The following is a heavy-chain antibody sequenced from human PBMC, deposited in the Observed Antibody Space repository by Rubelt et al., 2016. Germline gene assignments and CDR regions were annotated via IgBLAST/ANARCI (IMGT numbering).Heavy chain of an antibody. V-gene: IGHV2-5*02. J-gene: IGHJ4*02. D-gene: IGHD3-16*02. CDR2: IYWDDDK. CDR3: AHSPIMITFGGVIVRGACDY. CDR1: GFSLSTSGVG. Sequence: QITLKESGPTLVKPTQTLTLTCTFSGFSLSTSGVGVGWIRQPPGKALEWLALIYWDDDKRYSPSLKSRLTITKDTSKNQVVLTMTNMDPVDTATDYCAHSPIMITFGGVIVRGACDYWGQGTLVTVSS.